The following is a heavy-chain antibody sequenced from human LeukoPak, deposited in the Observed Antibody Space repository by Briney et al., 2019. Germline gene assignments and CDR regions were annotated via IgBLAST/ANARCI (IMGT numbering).Heavy chain of an antibody. Sequence: ASVKVSCKASGYTFTSYGISWVRQAPGQGLEWMGWISAYNGNTNYAQKLQGRVTMTTDTSTSTAYMELRSLRSDDTAVYYCARKAPPRVDDPYYYYGMDVWGKGTTVTVSS. V-gene: IGHV1-18*04. D-gene: IGHD1-1*01. CDR1: GYTFTSYG. CDR3: ARKAPPRVDDPYYYYGMDV. J-gene: IGHJ6*04. CDR2: ISAYNGNT.